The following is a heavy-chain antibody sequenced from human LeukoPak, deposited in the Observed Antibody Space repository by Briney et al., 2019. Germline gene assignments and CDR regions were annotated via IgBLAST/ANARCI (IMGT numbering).Heavy chain of an antibody. CDR1: GYTFTGYY. V-gene: IGHV1-2*02. CDR2: IDPNSGGT. Sequence: GASVKVSCKASGYTFTGYYMHWVRQAPGQGLEWMGWIDPNSGGTNYAQKFQGRVTMTRDTSISTAYMELSRLRSDDTAVYYCASTRALGLIAARDAFDIWGQGTMVTVSS. J-gene: IGHJ3*02. D-gene: IGHD6-6*01. CDR3: ASTRALGLIAARDAFDI.